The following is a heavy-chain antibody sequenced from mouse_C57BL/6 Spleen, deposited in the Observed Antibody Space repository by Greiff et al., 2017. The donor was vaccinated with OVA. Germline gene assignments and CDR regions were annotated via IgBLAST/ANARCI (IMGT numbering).Heavy chain of an antibody. CDR3: ARDGYYGYFDV. V-gene: IGHV1-80*01. Sequence: QVQLQQSGAELVKPGASVKISCKASGYAFSSYWMNWVKQRPGKGLERIGQIYPGDGDTNYNGKFKGKATLTADKSSSTAYMQLSSLTSEDSAVYFCARDGYYGYFDVWGTGTTVTVSS. CDR1: GYAFSSYW. J-gene: IGHJ1*03. CDR2: IYPGDGDT. D-gene: IGHD2-3*01.